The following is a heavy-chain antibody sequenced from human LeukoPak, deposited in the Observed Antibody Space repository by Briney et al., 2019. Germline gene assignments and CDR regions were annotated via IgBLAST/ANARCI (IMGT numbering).Heavy chain of an antibody. D-gene: IGHD3-16*01. CDR3: ARDIGGWADY. Sequence: GGSLRLSCAASGFTFSSYAMSWVRQAPGKGLEWVSVIYSGGSTYYADSVKGRFTSSRDNSKNTMYLQMNSLRAEDTAVYYCARDIGGWADYWGQGTLVTVSS. V-gene: IGHV3-53*01. CDR2: IYSGGST. J-gene: IGHJ4*02. CDR1: GFTFSSYA.